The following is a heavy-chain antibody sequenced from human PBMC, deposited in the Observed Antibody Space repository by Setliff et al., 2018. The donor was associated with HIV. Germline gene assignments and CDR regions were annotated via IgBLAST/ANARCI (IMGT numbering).Heavy chain of an antibody. V-gene: IGHV3-74*01. CDR3: AKEGSASPSPHY. CDR1: GFTFSSYW. J-gene: IGHJ4*02. CDR2: MNTDGSST. D-gene: IGHD2-15*01. Sequence: GSLRLSCAASGFTFSSYWMHWVRQAPGKGLVWIFGMNTDGSSTRYADSVKGRFTISRDQAKSTVYLQMNNLRREDTATYYCAKEGSASPSPHYWGQGTAVTVSS.